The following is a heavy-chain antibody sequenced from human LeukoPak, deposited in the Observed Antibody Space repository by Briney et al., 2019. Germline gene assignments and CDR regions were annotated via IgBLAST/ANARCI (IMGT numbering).Heavy chain of an antibody. CDR2: IYYSGST. CDR3: ARVKGYSYGPYFDY. Sequence: SETLSLTCTVSGGSISSYYWSWIRQPPGKGLEWIGYIYYSGSTNYNPSLKSRVTISVDTSKNQFSLELSSVTAADTAVYYCARVKGYSYGPYFDYWGQGTLVTVSS. V-gene: IGHV4-59*01. CDR1: GGSISSYY. D-gene: IGHD5-18*01. J-gene: IGHJ4*02.